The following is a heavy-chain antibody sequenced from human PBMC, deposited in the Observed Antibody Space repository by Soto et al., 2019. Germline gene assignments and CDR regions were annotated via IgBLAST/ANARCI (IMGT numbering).Heavy chain of an antibody. CDR3: ARDRMHYYDSSGYVDY. CDR2: INHSGST. CDR1: GGSFSGYY. Sequence: SETLSLTCAVYGGSFSGYYWSWIRQPPGKGLEWIGEINHSGSTNYNPSLKSRVTISVDTSKNQFSLKLSSVTAADTAVYYCARDRMHYYDSSGYVDYWGQGTLVT. J-gene: IGHJ4*02. D-gene: IGHD3-22*01. V-gene: IGHV4-34*01.